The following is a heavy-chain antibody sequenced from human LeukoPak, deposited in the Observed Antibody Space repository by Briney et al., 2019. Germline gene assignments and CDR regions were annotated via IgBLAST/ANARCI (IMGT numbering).Heavy chain of an antibody. Sequence: GGSLGLSCTASGFTFGDYAMSWFRQAPGKGLEWVGFIRSKAYGGTTEYAASVKGRFTISRDDSKSIAYLQMNSLKTEDTAVYYCTSYYDSSGYPGDYWGQGTLVTVSS. CDR2: IRSKAYGGTT. J-gene: IGHJ4*02. CDR3: TSYYDSSGYPGDY. CDR1: GFTFGDYA. D-gene: IGHD3-22*01. V-gene: IGHV3-49*03.